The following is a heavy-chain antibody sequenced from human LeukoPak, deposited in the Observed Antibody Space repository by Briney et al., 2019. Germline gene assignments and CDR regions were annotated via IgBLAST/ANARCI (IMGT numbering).Heavy chain of an antibody. CDR3: ARFNWGSTYYFDY. J-gene: IGHJ4*02. Sequence: GESLKIPCKGSGYSFTRYWIGCVRRMPGKGREWMGSIYPCDSDTRYSPSFQGQVTISANKSITTAYLQWSSLKASDTAMYYCARFNWGSTYYFDYWGQGTLVTVSS. V-gene: IGHV5-51*01. CDR2: IYPCDSDT. D-gene: IGHD7-27*01. CDR1: GYSFTRYW.